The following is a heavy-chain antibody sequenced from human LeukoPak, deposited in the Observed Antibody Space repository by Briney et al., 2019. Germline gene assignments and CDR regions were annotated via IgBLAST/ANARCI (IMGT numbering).Heavy chain of an antibody. Sequence: PSETLSLTCAVYGGSFSGYYWSWIRQPPGKGLEWIGEINHSGSTNYNPSLKSRVTISVDTSKNEFSLKLTSVAAADTAVYYCARAIFFGVTYVDYWGQGTLVPVSS. D-gene: IGHD3-3*01. CDR1: GGSFSGYY. CDR2: INHSGST. J-gene: IGHJ4*02. CDR3: ARAIFFGVTYVDY. V-gene: IGHV4-34*01.